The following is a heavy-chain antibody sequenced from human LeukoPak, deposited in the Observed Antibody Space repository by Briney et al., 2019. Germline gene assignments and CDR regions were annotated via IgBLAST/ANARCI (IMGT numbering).Heavy chain of an antibody. V-gene: IGHV3-30-3*01. D-gene: IGHD3-22*01. Sequence: GRSLRLSCAASGFTFSSYAMHWVRQAPGKGLGWVAVISYDGSNKYYADSVKGRFTISRDNSKNMLYLQMNSLRAEDTAVYYCARDRQFTYYYDSSGYYFDYWGQGTLVTVSS. CDR2: ISYDGSNK. CDR1: GFTFSSYA. J-gene: IGHJ4*02. CDR3: ARDRQFTYYYDSSGYYFDY.